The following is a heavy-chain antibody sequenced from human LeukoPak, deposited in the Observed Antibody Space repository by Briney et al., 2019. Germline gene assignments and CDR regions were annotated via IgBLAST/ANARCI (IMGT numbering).Heavy chain of an antibody. J-gene: IGHJ4*02. CDR1: GFTFDDYG. D-gene: IGHD3-22*01. V-gene: IGHV3-20*04. CDR3: ARDEAYYYDSSGYPTAAYYFDY. CDR2: INWNGGST. Sequence: PGGSLRLSCAASGFTFDDYGMSWVRHAPGKGLEWVSGINWNGGSTGYADSVKGRFTISRDNAKNSLYLQMNSLRAEDTAFYYCARDEAYYYDSSGYPTAAYYFDYWGQGTLVTVSS.